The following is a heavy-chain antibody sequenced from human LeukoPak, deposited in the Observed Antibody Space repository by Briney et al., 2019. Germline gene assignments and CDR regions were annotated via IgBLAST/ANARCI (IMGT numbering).Heavy chain of an antibody. CDR1: GFTFSSYW. Sequence: GGSLRLSCAASGFTFSSYWMSWVRQAPGKGLEWVSSISSSSSYIYYADSVKGRFTISRDNAKNSLYLQMNSLRAEDTAVYYCARARGSSWVYDAFDIWGQGTMVTVSS. CDR3: ARARGSSWVYDAFDI. D-gene: IGHD6-13*01. CDR2: ISSSSSYI. J-gene: IGHJ3*02. V-gene: IGHV3-21*01.